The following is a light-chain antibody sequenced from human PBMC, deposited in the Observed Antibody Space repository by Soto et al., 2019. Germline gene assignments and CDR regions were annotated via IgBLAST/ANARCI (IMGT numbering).Light chain of an antibody. V-gene: IGKV3-20*01. CDR3: QQYNNWPLT. J-gene: IGKJ4*01. Sequence: DIVLTQSPGTLSLSPGERATLACRASQSVRSTSLAWYQQRSGQAPSLLIYGTSSRATGIPDRFSGGGSGTDFTLTISRLEPEDFAVYYCQQYNNWPLTFGGGTKVDIK. CDR1: QSVRSTS. CDR2: GTS.